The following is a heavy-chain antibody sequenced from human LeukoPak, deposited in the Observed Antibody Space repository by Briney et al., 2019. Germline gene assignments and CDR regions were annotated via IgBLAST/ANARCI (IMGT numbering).Heavy chain of an antibody. CDR1: GLTFSSYA. CDR2: ISGSGGST. Sequence: GSLRLSCAASGLTFSSYAMSWVRQAPGKGLEWVSAISGSGGSTYYADSVKGRFTISRDNSKNTLYLQMNSLRAEDTAVYYCAKDHYDSLYYFDYWGQGTLVTVSS. D-gene: IGHD3-22*01. CDR3: AKDHYDSLYYFDY. V-gene: IGHV3-23*01. J-gene: IGHJ4*02.